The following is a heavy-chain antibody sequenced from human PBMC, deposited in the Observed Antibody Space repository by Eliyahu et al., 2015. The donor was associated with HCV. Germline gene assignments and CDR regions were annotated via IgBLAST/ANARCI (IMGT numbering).Heavy chain of an antibody. CDR3: ATHRKWDQGDY. V-gene: IGHV4-39*01. D-gene: IGHD1-26*01. CDR1: GGSIXSXSYY. CDR2: IYYSGGT. J-gene: IGHJ4*02. Sequence: QLQLQESGPGLVKPSETLSLTCTVSGGSIXSXSYYWGWIRXPPGKGLEWIGSIYYSGGTYYNPSLKSRVTISVDTSKNQFSLKLSSVTAADTAVYYCATHRKWDQGDYWGQGTLVTVSS.